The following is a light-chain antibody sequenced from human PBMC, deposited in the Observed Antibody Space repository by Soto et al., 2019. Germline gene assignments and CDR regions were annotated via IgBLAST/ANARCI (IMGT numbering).Light chain of an antibody. CDR1: QSISSW. J-gene: IGKJ1*01. Sequence: DIQMTQSPSTLSASVGDRVTITCRASQSISSWLAWYQQKPGKAPKLLIYDASSLESGVPSRFSGSGSGTEITLTINSLQPDDFATYYCQQYNSYSVTFGQGTKVDIK. CDR3: QQYNSYSVT. V-gene: IGKV1-5*01. CDR2: DAS.